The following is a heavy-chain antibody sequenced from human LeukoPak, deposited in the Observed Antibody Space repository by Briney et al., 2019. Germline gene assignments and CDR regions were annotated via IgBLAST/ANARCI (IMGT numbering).Heavy chain of an antibody. CDR2: IIPILGIA. J-gene: IGHJ4*02. Sequence: SVKVSCKASGGTFSSYAISWVRQAPGQGLEWMGRIIPILGIANYAQKFQGRVTITADKPTSTAYMELSSLRSEDTAVYYCARDIPYNNYYDSSGTFDYWGQGTLVTVSS. CDR3: ARDIPYNNYYDSSGTFDY. V-gene: IGHV1-69*04. D-gene: IGHD3-22*01. CDR1: GGTFSSYA.